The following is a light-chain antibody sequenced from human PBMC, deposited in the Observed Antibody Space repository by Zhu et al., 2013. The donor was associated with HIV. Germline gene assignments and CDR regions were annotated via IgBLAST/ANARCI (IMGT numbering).Light chain of an antibody. CDR2: GSS. V-gene: IGKV3-20*01. J-gene: IGKJ4*01. CDR1: QTVSYRH. CDR3: QQYDRSPLT. Sequence: EIVLMQSPGTLSLSPGERATLSCRASQTVSYRHIAWYQQKPGQPPRLLLYGSSNRAPGIPDRFSGSGSGTEFTLTISNMEPEDFAVYYCQQYDRSPLTFGGGTTVEIK.